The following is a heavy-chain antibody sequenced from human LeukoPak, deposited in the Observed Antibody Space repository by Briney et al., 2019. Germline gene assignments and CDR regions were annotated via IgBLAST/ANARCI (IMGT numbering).Heavy chain of an antibody. CDR1: GVSMSSDNW. CDR3: ARHEGFSQKD. CDR2: IHESGST. Sequence: SETLSLTCAVSGVSMSSDNWWSWVRQPPGKGLEWIGEIHESGSTNYNPSLKSRVTISVDKSKDQFSLKLSSVTAADTAVYYCARHEGFSQKDWGQGTQVTVS. V-gene: IGHV4-4*02. J-gene: IGHJ4*02.